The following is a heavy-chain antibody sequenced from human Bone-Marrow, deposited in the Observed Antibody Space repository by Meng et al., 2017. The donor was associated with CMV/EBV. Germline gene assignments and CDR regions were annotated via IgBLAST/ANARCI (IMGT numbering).Heavy chain of an antibody. CDR2: INPNSGGT. CDR1: GYTFTGYY. V-gene: IGHV1-2*02. CDR3: ARDVAGIVVVPAAINYYYGMDV. J-gene: IGHJ6*01. Sequence: ASVKVSCKASGYTFTGYYMHWVRQAPGQGLEWMGWINPNSGGTNYAQKFQGRVTMTRDTSISTAYMELSRLRSDDTAVYYCARDVAGIVVVPAAINYYYGMDVWGQGTTVTVYS. D-gene: IGHD2-2*02.